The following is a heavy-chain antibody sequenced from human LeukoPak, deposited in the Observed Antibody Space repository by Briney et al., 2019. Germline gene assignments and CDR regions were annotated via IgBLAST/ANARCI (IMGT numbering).Heavy chain of an antibody. CDR1: GGSISSSSYY. CDR3: AGYDAEGYFDY. V-gene: IGHV4-61*05. Sequence: SETLSLTCTVSGGSISSSSYYWGWIRQPPGKGLEWIGYIYYSGSTNYNPSLKSRVTISVDTSKNQFPLKLSSVTAADTAVYYCAGYDAEGYFDYWGQGTLVTVSS. CDR2: IYYSGST. D-gene: IGHD6-13*01. J-gene: IGHJ4*02.